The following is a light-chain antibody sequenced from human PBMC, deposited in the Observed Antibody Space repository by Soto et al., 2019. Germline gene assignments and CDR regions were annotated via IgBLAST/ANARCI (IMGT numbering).Light chain of an antibody. J-gene: IGLJ1*01. CDR1: SSNIGSDA. CDR3: ATWDDSLNAYV. CDR2: SHV. V-gene: IGLV1-44*01. Sequence: QSVLTQPPSASGTPGQRVTISCSGSSSNIGSDAVNWYQQVPGTAPKLLTYSHVQRPSGVPDRFSGSKSGTSASLAISGLQFEDEAEYYCATWDDSLNAYVFGTGTKLTVL.